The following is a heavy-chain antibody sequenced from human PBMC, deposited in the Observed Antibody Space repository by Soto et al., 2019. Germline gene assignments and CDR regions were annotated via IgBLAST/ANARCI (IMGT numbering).Heavy chain of an antibody. Sequence: GGSLRLSCAASGFTFSDFAMAWVRQAPGKGLEWVSSASGSGSGTYYADSVKGRFTISRDNSKNTLFLHMTNLRAGDTALYFCAKGRPGVAAAPDYWGQGTLVTVSS. D-gene: IGHD2-21*01. CDR2: ASGSGSGT. V-gene: IGHV3-23*01. CDR3: AKGRPGVAAAPDY. CDR1: GFTFSDFA. J-gene: IGHJ4*02.